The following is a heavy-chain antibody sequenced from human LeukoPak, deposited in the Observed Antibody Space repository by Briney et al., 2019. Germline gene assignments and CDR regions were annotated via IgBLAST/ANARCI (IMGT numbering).Heavy chain of an antibody. V-gene: IGHV3-23*01. J-gene: IGHJ4*02. Sequence: PGGSLRLSCAASGFTFSSYAMSWVRQAPGKGLEWVSAISSSGSSTYYADSVKGRFTISRDNSRNTLYLQMDSLRSEDTAVYYCARDFFPVVDSTWYEIGYWGQGTLVTVSS. CDR2: ISSSGSST. D-gene: IGHD2-21*01. CDR3: ARDFFPVVDSTWYEIGY. CDR1: GFTFSSYA.